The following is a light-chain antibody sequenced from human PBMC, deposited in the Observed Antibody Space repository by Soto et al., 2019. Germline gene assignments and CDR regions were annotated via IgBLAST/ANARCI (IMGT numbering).Light chain of an antibody. CDR1: QSVSSN. CDR3: QQYNNWPET. Sequence: EIVMTQSPATLSVSPGERATLSCRASQSVSSNLAWYQQKPGQAPRLLIYGASTRATDVPARFSGSGSGTEFTLTIRSLPSEDFAVYYCQQYNNWPETFGQGTKVEIK. V-gene: IGKV3-15*01. CDR2: GAS. J-gene: IGKJ1*01.